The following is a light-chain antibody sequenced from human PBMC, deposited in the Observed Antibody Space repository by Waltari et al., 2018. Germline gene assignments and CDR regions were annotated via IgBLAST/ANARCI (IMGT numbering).Light chain of an antibody. CDR3: QQYYNTPPWT. V-gene: IGKV1-NL1*01. CDR1: QDIRFS. J-gene: IGKJ1*01. Sequence: DIQMTQSPSSLSASVGDRVTINCRASQDIRFSLVWYQQKPGKAPKLLLFAASRLESGVPSRFSGSGSGTEYTLTISSLQPEDFATYYCQQYYNTPPWTFGQGTKVEIK. CDR2: AAS.